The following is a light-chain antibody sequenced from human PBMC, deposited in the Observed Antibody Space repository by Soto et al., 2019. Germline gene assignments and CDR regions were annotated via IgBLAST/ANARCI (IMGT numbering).Light chain of an antibody. J-gene: IGKJ1*01. V-gene: IGKV3-15*01. Sequence: EIVMTQSPATLSVSPGERATLSCRASQSVRSNLAWYQHKPGQAPRLLSYVASSRPAGVPARFSGSGSGTEFTLTISSLQSEDFAVYYCQQYNNWPETFGQGTKVDIK. CDR2: VAS. CDR1: QSVRSN. CDR3: QQYNNWPET.